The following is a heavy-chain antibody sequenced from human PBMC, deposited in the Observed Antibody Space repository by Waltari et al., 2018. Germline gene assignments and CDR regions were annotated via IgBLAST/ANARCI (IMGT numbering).Heavy chain of an antibody. D-gene: IGHD2-2*01. CDR1: GYTFTGYY. CDR2: INPNSGGT. CDR3: AREGYCSSTSCLDWFDP. V-gene: IGHV1-2*04. J-gene: IGHJ5*02. Sequence: QVQLVQSGAEVKKPGASVKVSCKASGYTFTGYYMHWVRQAPGQGLEWMGWINPNSGGTNYAQKFQGWVTMTRDTSISTAYMELSRLRSDDTAVYYCAREGYCSSTSCLDWFDPWGQGTLVTVSS.